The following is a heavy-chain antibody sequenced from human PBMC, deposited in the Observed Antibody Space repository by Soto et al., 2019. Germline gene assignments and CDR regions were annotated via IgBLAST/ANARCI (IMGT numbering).Heavy chain of an antibody. V-gene: IGHV4-39*01. Sequence: QLQLQESGPGLVKPSETLSLTCTVSGGSISSSSYYWGWIRQPPGKGLEWIGSIYYSGSTYYNPSLKSRVTISVDTSKNQFSLKLSSVTAADTAVYYCARSMTTVVTLDYWGRGTLVTVSS. CDR3: ARSMTTVVTLDY. CDR2: IYYSGST. CDR1: GGSISSSSYY. D-gene: IGHD4-17*01. J-gene: IGHJ4*02.